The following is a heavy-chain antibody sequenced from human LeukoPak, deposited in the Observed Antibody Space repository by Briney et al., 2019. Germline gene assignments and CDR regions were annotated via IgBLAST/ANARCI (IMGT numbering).Heavy chain of an antibody. CDR1: GGSISSYY. Sequence: SETLSLTCTVSGGSISSYYWSWIRQPPGKGLEWIGYIYYSGSTNYTPSLKSRVTISVDTSKNQFSLKLSSVTAADTAVYYCARSSIAARPSDAFDIWGQGTMVTVSS. J-gene: IGHJ3*02. CDR3: ARSSIAARPSDAFDI. V-gene: IGHV4-59*01. CDR2: IYYSGST. D-gene: IGHD6-6*01.